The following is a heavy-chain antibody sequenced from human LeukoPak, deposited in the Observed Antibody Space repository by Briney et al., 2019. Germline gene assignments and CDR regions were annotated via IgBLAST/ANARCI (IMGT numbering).Heavy chain of an antibody. CDR1: GFTFNTYA. CDR2: IFGSGGSA. J-gene: IGHJ4*02. V-gene: IGHV3-23*01. CDR3: AKTTTGYSSGRYPGWPADS. D-gene: IGHD6-19*01. Sequence: GGSLRLSCAASGFTFNTYAMYWVRQAPGKGLEWVSGIFGSGGSAHYADSVKGRFTISRDNSKNTVYLQMDSLRAEDTAVYYCAKTTTGYSSGRYPGWPADSWGQGALVTVSS.